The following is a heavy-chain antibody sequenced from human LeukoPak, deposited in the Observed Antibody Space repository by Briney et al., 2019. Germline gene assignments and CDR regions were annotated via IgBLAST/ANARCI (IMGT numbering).Heavy chain of an antibody. V-gene: IGHV3-48*01. CDR2: ISSSSSTI. CDR3: ATDKSAIDY. CDR1: GFSFSIYW. J-gene: IGHJ4*02. Sequence: GGSLRLSCAASGFSFSIYWMNWVRQAPGKGVEWVSYISSSSSTIYYADSVKGRFTISRDNAKNSLYLQMNSLRAEDTAVYYCATDKSAIDYWDQGTLVTVSS.